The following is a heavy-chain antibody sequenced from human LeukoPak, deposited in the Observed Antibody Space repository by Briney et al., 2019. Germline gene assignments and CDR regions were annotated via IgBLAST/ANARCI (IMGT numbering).Heavy chain of an antibody. CDR3: ARDRIAAAGAIVY. V-gene: IGHV3-7*01. J-gene: IGHJ4*02. CDR1: GFTFSSYG. CDR2: IKQDGSEK. D-gene: IGHD6-13*01. Sequence: GGSLRLSCAASGFTFSSYGMHWVRQAPGKGLEWVANIKQDGSEKNYVDSVKGRFTISRDNAKNSLYLQVNSLRAEDTAVYYCARDRIAAAGAIVYWGQGALVTVSS.